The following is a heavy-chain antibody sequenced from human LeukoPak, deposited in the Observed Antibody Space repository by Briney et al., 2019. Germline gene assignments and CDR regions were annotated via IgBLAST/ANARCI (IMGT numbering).Heavy chain of an antibody. Sequence: GGSLRLSCAASGFTFSSYAMSWVRQAPGKGLEWVSAISGSGGSTYYADSVKGRFTISRDNSKNTLYLQMNSPRAEDTAVYYCAKVGLAYCGGDCYSSYFDYWGQGTLVTVSS. J-gene: IGHJ4*02. CDR2: ISGSGGST. CDR1: GFTFSSYA. V-gene: IGHV3-23*01. CDR3: AKVGLAYCGGDCYSSYFDY. D-gene: IGHD2-21*02.